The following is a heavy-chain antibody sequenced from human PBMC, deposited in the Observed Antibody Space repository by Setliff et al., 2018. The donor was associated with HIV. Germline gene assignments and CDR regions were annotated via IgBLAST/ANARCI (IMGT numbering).Heavy chain of an antibody. CDR1: GFTFSSYE. Sequence: GGSLRLSCAASGFTFSSYEMNWVRQAPGKGLEWVSYISSSGSTIYYADSVKGRFTISRDNAKKSLYLQMNSLRAEDTAVYFCASVLNRFPVGYWGQGTLVTVSS. CDR2: ISSSGSTI. D-gene: IGHD3-16*01. V-gene: IGHV3-48*03. CDR3: ASVLNRFPVGY. J-gene: IGHJ4*02.